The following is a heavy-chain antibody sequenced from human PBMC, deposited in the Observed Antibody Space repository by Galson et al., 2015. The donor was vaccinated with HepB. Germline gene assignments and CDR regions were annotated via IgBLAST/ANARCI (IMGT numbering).Heavy chain of an antibody. CDR1: GYSFTSYW. Sequence: QSGAEVKKPGESLKISCKGSGYSFTSYWIGWVRQMPGKGLEWMGIIYPGDSDTRYSPSFQGQVTISADKSISTAYLQWSSLKASDTAMYYCARQIVVVPAARSRDSDAFDIWGQGTMVTVSS. CDR2: IYPGDSDT. V-gene: IGHV5-51*01. J-gene: IGHJ3*02. D-gene: IGHD2-2*01. CDR3: ARQIVVVPAARSRDSDAFDI.